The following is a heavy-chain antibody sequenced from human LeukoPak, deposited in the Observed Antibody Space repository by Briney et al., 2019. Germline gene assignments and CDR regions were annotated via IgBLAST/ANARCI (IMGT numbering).Heavy chain of an antibody. CDR2: ISGSGGST. J-gene: IGHJ3*02. CDR1: GLTFSSYA. V-gene: IGHV3-23*01. Sequence: TGGSLRLSCAASGLTFSSYAMSWVRQAPGKGLEWVSAISGSGGSTYYADSVKGRFTISRDNSKNTLYLQMNSLRAEDTAVYYCAAQWLIHGALDIWGQGTMVTVSS. D-gene: IGHD6-19*01. CDR3: AAQWLIHGALDI.